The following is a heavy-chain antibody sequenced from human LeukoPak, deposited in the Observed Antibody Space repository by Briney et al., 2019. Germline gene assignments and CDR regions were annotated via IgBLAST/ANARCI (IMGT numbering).Heavy chain of an antibody. CDR2: IYYSGST. Sequence: SETLSLTCSVSGGSLSSGDYYWSWIRQPPGKGLEWIGHIYYSGSTHHNPSLKSRVTISVDTSKNQFSLKLSSVTATDTAVYYCARSLLSAGSGSYGFDPWGQGTLVTVSS. CDR3: ARSLLSAGSGSYGFDP. CDR1: GGSLSSGDYY. J-gene: IGHJ5*02. V-gene: IGHV4-30-4*01. D-gene: IGHD3-10*01.